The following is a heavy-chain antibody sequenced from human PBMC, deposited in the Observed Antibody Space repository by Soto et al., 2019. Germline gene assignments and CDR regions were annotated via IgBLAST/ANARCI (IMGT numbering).Heavy chain of an antibody. Sequence: QVQLVQSGAEVKKPGSSVKVSCNASGGTFSSYSINWVRQAPGQGLEWMGGIIPIFGTANYAQKFQGRVTLTADESTGTAHMELSSLRNEDTAVYYCARRFQSWPGGWYFDLWGRGTLVTVSS. D-gene: IGHD3-10*01. J-gene: IGHJ2*01. CDR3: ARRFQSWPGGWYFDL. CDR1: GGTFSSYS. CDR2: IIPIFGTA. V-gene: IGHV1-69*01.